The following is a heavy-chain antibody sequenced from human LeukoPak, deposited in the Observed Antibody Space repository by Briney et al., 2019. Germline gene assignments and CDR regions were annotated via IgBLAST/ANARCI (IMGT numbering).Heavy chain of an antibody. D-gene: IGHD3-10*01. J-gene: IGHJ4*02. V-gene: IGHV4-59*01. CDR3: ARRYGSGSSGTFDY. Sequence: PSETLSLTCTVSGGSISSYYWSWIRQPPGKGLEWIGYIYYSGSTNYNPSLKSRVTISVDTSKNQFSLKLSSVTAADTAVYYCARRYGSGSSGTFDYWGQGTLVTVSS. CDR1: GGSISSYY. CDR2: IYYSGST.